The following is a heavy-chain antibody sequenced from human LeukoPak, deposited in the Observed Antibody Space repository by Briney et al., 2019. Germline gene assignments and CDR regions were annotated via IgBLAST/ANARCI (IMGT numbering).Heavy chain of an antibody. CDR1: GGSIVNNH. CDR3: ARAPTYDSSGYLRNDAFDI. CDR2: LHVSGNT. J-gene: IGHJ3*02. Sequence: SETLSLTCAVSGGSIVNNHWAWIRLPAGKGLEWIGRLHVSGNTNFNPSLKSRVTISVDTSKNQFSLKLSSVTAADTAVYYCARAPTYDSSGYLRNDAFDIWGQGTMVTVSS. D-gene: IGHD3-22*01. V-gene: IGHV4-4*07.